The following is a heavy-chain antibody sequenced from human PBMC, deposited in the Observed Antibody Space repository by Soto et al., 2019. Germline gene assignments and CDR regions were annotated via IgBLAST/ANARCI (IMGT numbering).Heavy chain of an antibody. J-gene: IGHJ6*03. Sequence: GASVKVSCKASGYTFTSYGISWVRQAPGQGLEWMGWISAYNGNTNYAQKLQGRVTMTTDTSTSTAYMELRSLRSDDTAVYYCARLMSVQDYHYYMAVWGKGTTVTVSS. D-gene: IGHD1-1*01. CDR1: GYTFTSYG. CDR3: ARLMSVQDYHYYMAV. V-gene: IGHV1-18*01. CDR2: ISAYNGNT.